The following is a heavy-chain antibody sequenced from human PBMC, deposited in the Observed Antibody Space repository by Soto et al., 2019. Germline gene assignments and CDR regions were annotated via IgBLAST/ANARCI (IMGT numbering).Heavy chain of an antibody. CDR1: GYTFTVYY. D-gene: IGHD1-26*01. CDR2: INPKSGGT. J-gene: IGHJ4*02. CDR3: ARDLARGGGSAGFDY. Sequence: ASVKVSCKASGYTFTVYYMHWVRQAPGQGLEWMGWINPKSGGTMYPQKFQGRVTMTWDTSISTAYMALTRLRSDDTAVYYCARDLARGGGSAGFDYWGQGTLVTVSS. V-gene: IGHV1-2*02.